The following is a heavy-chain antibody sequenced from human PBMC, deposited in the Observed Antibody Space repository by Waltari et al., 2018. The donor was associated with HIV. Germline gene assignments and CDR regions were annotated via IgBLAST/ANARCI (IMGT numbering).Heavy chain of an antibody. CDR2: IVVGSGNT. CDR1: GFNFTSSA. CDR3: AAVDFWSGYNDGMDV. D-gene: IGHD3-3*01. V-gene: IGHV1-58*01. Sequence: QMQLVQSGPEVKKPGTSVKVSCKASGFNFTSSAVPWVRQARGQRLEWIGWIVVGSGNTNYAQKFQERVTITRDMSTSAAYMELSSLRSEDTAVYYCAAVDFWSGYNDGMDVWGQGTTVTVSS. J-gene: IGHJ6*02.